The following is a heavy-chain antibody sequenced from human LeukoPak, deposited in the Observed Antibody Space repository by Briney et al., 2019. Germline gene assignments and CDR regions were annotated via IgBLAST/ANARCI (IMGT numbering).Heavy chain of an antibody. CDR1: GHTFTGHY. CDR3: AREVGDTRFDP. CDR2: INPNSGGT. V-gene: IGHV1-2*02. J-gene: IGHJ5*02. Sequence: ASVKVSCKASGHTFTGHYMHWVRQAPGQGLEWMGWINPNSGGTNYAQKFQGRVTMTRDTSISTAYMELSRLRSDDTAVYYCAREVGDTRFDPWGQGTLVTVSS. D-gene: IGHD1-26*01.